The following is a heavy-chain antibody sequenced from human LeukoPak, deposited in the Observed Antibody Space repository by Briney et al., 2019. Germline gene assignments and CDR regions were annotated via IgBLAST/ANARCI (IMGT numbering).Heavy chain of an antibody. D-gene: IGHD1-26*01. CDR1: GYTLTELS. CDR2: FDPEDGET. V-gene: IGHV1-24*01. CDR3: ATGSGGAAIYYYYGMDV. Sequence: ASVKVSCKVSGYTLTELSMHWVRQAPGKGLAWMGGFDPEDGETIYAQKLQGRVTMTEDTSTDTAYMELSSLSSEDTAVYYCATGSGGAAIYYYYGMDVWGQGTTVTVSS. J-gene: IGHJ6*02.